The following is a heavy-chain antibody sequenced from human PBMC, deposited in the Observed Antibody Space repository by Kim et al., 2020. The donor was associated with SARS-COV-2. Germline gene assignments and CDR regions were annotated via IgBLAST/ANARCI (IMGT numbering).Heavy chain of an antibody. J-gene: IGHJ4*02. Sequence: ASVKVSCKASGYTFTNYDISWVRQAPGQGLEWMGWISAYNGNTNSAQKFQGRVTMTTDTSTNTAYMELRSLRSDDTAVYYCARAPTYGSGSYYTYYFDYWGQGTLVTVSS. CDR3: ARAPTYGSGSYYTYYFDY. CDR1: GYTFTNYD. V-gene: IGHV1-18*01. D-gene: IGHD3-10*01. CDR2: ISAYNGNT.